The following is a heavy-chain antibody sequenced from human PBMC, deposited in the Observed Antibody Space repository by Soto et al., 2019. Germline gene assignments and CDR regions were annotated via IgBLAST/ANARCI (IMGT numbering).Heavy chain of an antibody. CDR1: GFTFSSYA. J-gene: IGHJ4*02. Sequence: GSLRVSFTASGFTFSSYAMSWFRQAPWKGLEWVSAISGSGGSTYYSDSVKGRFTISRDNSKNTLYLQMNSLRAEDTAVYYCHDQYSSGYYSGYWGQGTLVTVSS. CDR2: ISGSGGST. D-gene: IGHD3-22*01. V-gene: IGHV3-23*01. CDR3: HDQYSSGYYSGY.